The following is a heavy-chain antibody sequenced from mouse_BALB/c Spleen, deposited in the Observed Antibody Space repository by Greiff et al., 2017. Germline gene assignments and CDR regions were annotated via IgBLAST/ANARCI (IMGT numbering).Heavy chain of an antibody. CDR1: GYAFSSSW. CDR3: ARGRVMDY. Sequence: QVHVKQSGPELVKPGASVKISCKASGYAFSSSWMNWVKQRPGQGLEWIGRIYPGDGDTNYNGKFKGKATMTVDKSSSTAYMELARLTSEDSAIYYCARGRVMDYWGQGTSVTVSS. CDR2: IYPGDGDT. V-gene: IGHV1-82*01. J-gene: IGHJ4*01.